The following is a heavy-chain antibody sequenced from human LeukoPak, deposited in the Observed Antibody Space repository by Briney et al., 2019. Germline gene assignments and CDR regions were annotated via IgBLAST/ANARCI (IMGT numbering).Heavy chain of an antibody. V-gene: IGHV4-59*08. J-gene: IGHJ4*02. CDR1: GGSISSYY. CDR3: ASSSWYGKLDY. CDR2: IYYSGST. D-gene: IGHD6-13*01. Sequence: SETLSLTCTVSGGSISSYYWSWIRKPPGKGLEWIGNIYYSGSTNYNPSLKSRVTISVDTSKNQFSLKLSSVTAADTAVYYCASSSWYGKLDYWGQGTLVTVSS.